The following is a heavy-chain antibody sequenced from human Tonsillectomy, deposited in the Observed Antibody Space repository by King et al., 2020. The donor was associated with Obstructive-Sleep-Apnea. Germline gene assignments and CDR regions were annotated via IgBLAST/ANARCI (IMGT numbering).Heavy chain of an antibody. CDR3: ASLYSSGWGDIDY. D-gene: IGHD6-19*01. J-gene: IGHJ4*02. CDR1: GGSISRSSYY. V-gene: IGHV4-39*07. Sequence: QLQESGPGLVKPSETLSLTCTVSGGSISRSSYYWGWIRQPPGKGLAWIGSIYYSGSTYYNPSLKSRVTISVDTSKNQFSLKLSSVTAADTAVYYCASLYSSGWGDIDYWGQGTLVTVSS. CDR2: IYYSGST.